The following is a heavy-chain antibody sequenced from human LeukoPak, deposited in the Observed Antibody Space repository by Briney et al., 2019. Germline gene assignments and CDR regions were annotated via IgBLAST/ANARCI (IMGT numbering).Heavy chain of an antibody. CDR3: ARGYYYDSSGYWLMYYFDY. CDR2: INPNSGGT. V-gene: IGHV1-2*02. D-gene: IGHD3-22*01. Sequence: ASVTVSCKASGYTFTGYYMHWVRQAPGQGLECMGWINPNSGGTNYAHKFQGRVNITSGMSISTTYMELRRLRSDDTAVYYCARGYYYDSSGYWLMYYFDYWGQGTLVAVSS. J-gene: IGHJ4*02. CDR1: GYTFTGYY.